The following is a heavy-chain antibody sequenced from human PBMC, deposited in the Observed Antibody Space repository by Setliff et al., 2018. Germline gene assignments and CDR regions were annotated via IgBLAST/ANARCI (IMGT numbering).Heavy chain of an antibody. J-gene: IGHJ4*02. CDR2: IFYSGDT. D-gene: IGHD6-6*01. CDR1: GGSVTSHY. V-gene: IGHV4-59*02. Sequence: SETLSLTCAVSGGSVTSHYWSWIRQPPGKGLEWIGFIFYSGDTNSNPSLKSRVTISVDTSKNQFSLELMSVTAADAAVYYCARARNVAARLFDSWGQGTRVPVSS. CDR3: ARARNVAARLFDS.